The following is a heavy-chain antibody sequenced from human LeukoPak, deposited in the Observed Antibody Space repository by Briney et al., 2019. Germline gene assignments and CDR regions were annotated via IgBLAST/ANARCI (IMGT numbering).Heavy chain of an antibody. V-gene: IGHV4-59*12. CDR3: ARKCVEMATITTYYFDY. Sequence: KPSETLSLTCTVSGDSISSYYWSWIRQPPGKGLEWIGYVFYTGTTNYNPSLKSRVTISVDTSKNQFSLKLSSVTAADTAVYYCARKCVEMATITTYYFDYWGQGTLVTVSS. D-gene: IGHD5-24*01. CDR1: GDSISSYY. CDR2: VFYTGTT. J-gene: IGHJ4*02.